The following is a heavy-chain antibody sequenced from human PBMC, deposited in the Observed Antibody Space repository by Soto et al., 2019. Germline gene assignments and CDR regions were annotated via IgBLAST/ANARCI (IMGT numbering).Heavy chain of an antibody. CDR2: IYYSGST. CDR1: GGSISSYY. V-gene: IGHV4-59*01. Sequence: SETLSLTCTVSGGSISSYYWSWIRQPPGKGLEWIGYIYYSGSTNYNPSLKSRVTISVDTSKNQFPLKLSSVTAADTAVYYCARDTAASDRFDPWGQGTLVTVSS. D-gene: IGHD6-13*01. J-gene: IGHJ5*02. CDR3: ARDTAASDRFDP.